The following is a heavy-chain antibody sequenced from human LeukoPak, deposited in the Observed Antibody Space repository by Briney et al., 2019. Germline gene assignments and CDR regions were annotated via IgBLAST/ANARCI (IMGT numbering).Heavy chain of an antibody. Sequence: GGSLTLSCAASGFTFSSYGMHWVRQAPGKGLEWVAFIRYNGSNKYYADSVKGRFTVSRDNSKNMFYLQMNSLSAEDTAVYYCAYYHGNGEPPTFGDWGQLALVTVAS. J-gene: IGHJ4*02. D-gene: IGHD3-10*01. V-gene: IGHV3-30*02. CDR2: IRYNGSNK. CDR3: AYYHGNGEPPTFGD. CDR1: GFTFSSYG.